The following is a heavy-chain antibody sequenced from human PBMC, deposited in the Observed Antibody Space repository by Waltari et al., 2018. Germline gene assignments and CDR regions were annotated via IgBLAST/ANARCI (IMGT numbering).Heavy chain of an antibody. CDR3: TRLSSGGYRPREVDY. D-gene: IGHD3-10*01. V-gene: IGHV3-49*02. Sequence: WVRQAPGKGLEWVGFIRSKAYGGTTEYAASVKGRFTISRDDSKSIAYLQMNSLKTEDTAVYYCTRLSSGGYRPREVDYWGQGTLVTVSS. J-gene: IGHJ4*02. CDR2: IRSKAYGGTT.